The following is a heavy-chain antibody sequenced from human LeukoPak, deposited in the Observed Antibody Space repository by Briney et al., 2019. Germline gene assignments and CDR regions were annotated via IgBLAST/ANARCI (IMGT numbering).Heavy chain of an antibody. D-gene: IGHD5-18*01. CDR2: ISWNSGSI. CDR1: GFTFSSYE. V-gene: IGHV3-9*01. Sequence: GGSLRLSCAASGFTFSSYEMNWVRQAPGKGLEWVSGISWNSGSIGYADSVKGRFTISRDNAKNSLYLQMNSLRAEDTALYYCAKDMNTAMVGTFDYWGQGTLVTVSS. J-gene: IGHJ4*02. CDR3: AKDMNTAMVGTFDY.